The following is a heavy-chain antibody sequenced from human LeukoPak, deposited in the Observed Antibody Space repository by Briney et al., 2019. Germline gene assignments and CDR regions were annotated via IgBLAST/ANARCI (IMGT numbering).Heavy chain of an antibody. D-gene: IGHD4-23*01. CDR2: IYPADSDS. V-gene: IGHV5-51*01. CDR1: GSPFSNYR. CDR3: TRHRKRGNPPDY. Sequence: GEPLKIPWQAPGSPFSNYRIGGVRKMPGEGLESFAIIYPADSDSRYSPSFQGQVTISADKSITTAYLQWSSLKASDTAIYYCTRHRKRGNPPDYWGQGTLVTVTS. J-gene: IGHJ4*02.